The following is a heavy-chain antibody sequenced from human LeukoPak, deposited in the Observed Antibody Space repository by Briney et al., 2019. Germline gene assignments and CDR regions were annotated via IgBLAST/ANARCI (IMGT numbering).Heavy chain of an antibody. J-gene: IGHJ4*02. V-gene: IGHV4-34*01. CDR1: GGSFSGYY. CDR2: INHSGST. D-gene: IGHD3-10*01. Sequence: SETLSLTCAVYGGSFSGYYWSWIRQPPGKGLEWIGEINHSGSTNYNPSLKSRVTMSVDTSKNQFSLKLSSVTAADTAVYYCARALWFGEPYFDYWGQGTLVTVSS. CDR3: ARALWFGEPYFDY.